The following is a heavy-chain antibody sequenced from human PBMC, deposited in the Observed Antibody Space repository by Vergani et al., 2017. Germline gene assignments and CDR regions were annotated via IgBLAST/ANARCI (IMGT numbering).Heavy chain of an antibody. V-gene: IGHV1-69*11. J-gene: IGHJ6*02. CDR2: IIPSLATT. CDR1: GGTFSSYA. CDR3: ARDPRSGDYYYGMDV. D-gene: IGHD6-25*01. Sequence: QVQLVQSGAEVKKPGSSVKVSCKASGGTFSSYALNWVRQAPGQGLEWMGSIIPSLATTIYAQKFQGRVTITADESTSTAYMELSSLKSEDTAVFYCARDPRSGDYYYGMDVWGQGTTVTVSS.